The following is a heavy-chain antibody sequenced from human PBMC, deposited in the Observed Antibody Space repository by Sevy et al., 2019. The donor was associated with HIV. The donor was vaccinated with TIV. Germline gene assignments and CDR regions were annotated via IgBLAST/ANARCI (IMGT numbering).Heavy chain of an antibody. CDR3: ARVRVAAVGATMDYYYMDV. J-gene: IGHJ6*03. CDR2: TYYRSKWYN. V-gene: IGHV6-1*01. D-gene: IGHD1-26*01. Sequence: QSQTLSLTCAISGDSVSSNSAAWNWIRQSPSRGLEWLGRTYYRSKWYNDYAVSVKSRITINPDTSKNQFSLQLNSVTPEDTAVYYCARVRVAAVGATMDYYYMDVWGKWTTVTVSS. CDR1: GDSVSSNSAA.